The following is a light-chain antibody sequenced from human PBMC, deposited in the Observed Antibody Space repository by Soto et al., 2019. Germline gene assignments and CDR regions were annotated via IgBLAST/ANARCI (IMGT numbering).Light chain of an antibody. CDR3: QQYNNWPRT. J-gene: IGKJ1*01. CDR1: EDVSSK. CDR2: DTS. Sequence: IFMTQSPATLSVSPGGRATLSCRASEDVSSKLVWYQQKPGQAPRLLISDTSTRATGVPARFSGSGSGTEFTLTISSLQSEDFAVYYCQQYNNWPRTFGQGTKVDIK. V-gene: IGKV3-15*01.